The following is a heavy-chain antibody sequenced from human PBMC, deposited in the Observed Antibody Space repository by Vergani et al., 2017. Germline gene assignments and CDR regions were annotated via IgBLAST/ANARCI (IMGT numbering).Heavy chain of an antibody. J-gene: IGHJ4*02. CDR1: GGSISSSSYY. CDR2: IYYSGST. D-gene: IGHD4-17*01. CDR3: ARGLTVTYVILVYYFDY. Sequence: QLQLQESGPGLVKPSETLSLTCTVSGGSISSSSYYWGWICQPPGKGLEWIGSIYYSGSTYYNPSLKSRVTISVDTSKNQFSLKLSSVTAADTAVYYCARGLTVTYVILVYYFDYWGQGTLVTVSS. V-gene: IGHV4-39*07.